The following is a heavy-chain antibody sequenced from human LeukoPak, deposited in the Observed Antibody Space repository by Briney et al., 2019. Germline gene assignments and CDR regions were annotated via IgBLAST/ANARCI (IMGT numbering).Heavy chain of an antibody. CDR3: ARGNEWAFDY. CDR2: INTDGTST. V-gene: IGHV3-74*01. Sequence: AGGSLRLSCAAAGFTFSSYWMHWVRQAPGKGLVWVSRINTDGTSTIYADSVKGRFTISRDNAKNTLYLQMNSLRAEDTAVYACARGNEWAFDYWAQATMVTVSS. J-gene: IGHJ4*02. D-gene: IGHD1-26*01. CDR1: GFTFSSYW.